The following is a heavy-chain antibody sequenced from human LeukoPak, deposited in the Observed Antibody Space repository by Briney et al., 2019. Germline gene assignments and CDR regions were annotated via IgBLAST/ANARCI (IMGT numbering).Heavy chain of an antibody. V-gene: IGHV5-51*01. CDR3: AMTPTGRYYGMDV. J-gene: IGHJ6*02. CDR2: TYPGDSDT. Sequence: GESLKISCKGSGYSFTSYWIGWVRQMPGKGLEWMGITYPGDSDTRYSPSFQGQVTISADKSISTAYLQWSSLKASDTAMYYCAMTPTGRYYGMDVWGQGTTVTVSS. CDR1: GYSFTSYW.